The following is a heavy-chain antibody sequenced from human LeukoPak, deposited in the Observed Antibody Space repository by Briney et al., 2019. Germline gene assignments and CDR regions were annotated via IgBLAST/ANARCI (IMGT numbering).Heavy chain of an antibody. J-gene: IGHJ3*02. CDR2: IYTSGST. Sequence: PSETLSLTCTVSGGSISSFYWIWLRQPAGKGLEWIGRIYTSGSTNYNPSLKSRVTMSVDTSKNQFSLKLSSVTAADTAVYYCARDNGSSWALGTAFDIWGQGTMVTVSS. CDR1: GGSISSFY. CDR3: ARDNGSSWALGTAFDI. D-gene: IGHD6-13*01. V-gene: IGHV4-4*07.